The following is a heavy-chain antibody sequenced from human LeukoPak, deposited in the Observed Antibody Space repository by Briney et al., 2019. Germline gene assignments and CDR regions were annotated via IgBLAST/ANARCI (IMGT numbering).Heavy chain of an antibody. Sequence: GGSLRLSCAASGFTFSSYSMNWVRQAPGKGLEWVSYISSSSSYIYYADSVKGRFTISRYNAKNSLYLQMYSLRAEDTAVYYCARSYDYDSSGYCGYWGQGTLVTVSS. CDR2: ISSSSSYI. J-gene: IGHJ4*02. V-gene: IGHV3-21*01. CDR1: GFTFSSYS. D-gene: IGHD3-22*01. CDR3: ARSYDYDSSGYCGY.